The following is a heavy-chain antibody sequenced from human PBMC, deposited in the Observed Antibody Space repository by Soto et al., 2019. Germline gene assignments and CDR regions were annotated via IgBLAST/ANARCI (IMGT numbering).Heavy chain of an antibody. J-gene: IGHJ4*02. CDR1: GGTFSSYT. V-gene: IGHV1-69*04. D-gene: IGHD2-15*01. CDR3: ARDEPIGSCEE. Sequence: SVKVSCKASGGTFSSYTISWVRQAPGQGLEWMGRILPILGIASYAQTFQGRVTIIADKSTSTAYMELRRLRSEDTAVYYCARDEPIGSCEEWGQGTLVTGSS. CDR2: ILPILGIA.